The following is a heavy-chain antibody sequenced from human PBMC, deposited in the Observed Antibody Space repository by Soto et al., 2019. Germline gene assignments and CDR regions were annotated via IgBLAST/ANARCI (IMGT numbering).Heavy chain of an antibody. CDR3: ARAYSSWYWDY. Sequence: TLSLTSTVSGGSIRSRGFYWTWLSQHPGKGLEWIGYIYYSGSTYYNPSLKSRVTISPDTSKNQFSLKLDSVTAADTAVYYCARAYSSWYWDYWGHGTLVIVSS. D-gene: IGHD6-13*01. V-gene: IGHV4-31*03. J-gene: IGHJ4*01. CDR2: IYYSGST. CDR1: GGSIRSRGFY.